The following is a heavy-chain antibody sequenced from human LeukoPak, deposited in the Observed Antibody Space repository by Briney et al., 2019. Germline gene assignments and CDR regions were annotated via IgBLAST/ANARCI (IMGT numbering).Heavy chain of an antibody. CDR3: ARRGSSSSCFDY. Sequence: GESLKISCKGSGYSFTSYWVGWVRQIPGKGLGGMGIFYPGDSDTTYSPSFQGPVTLSADKSISTAYLQRGSLKGSGTALTYRARRGSSSSCFDYWGQGTLLTVP. J-gene: IGHJ4*02. CDR2: FYPGDSDT. V-gene: IGHV5-51*01. CDR1: GYSFTSYW. D-gene: IGHD2-2*01.